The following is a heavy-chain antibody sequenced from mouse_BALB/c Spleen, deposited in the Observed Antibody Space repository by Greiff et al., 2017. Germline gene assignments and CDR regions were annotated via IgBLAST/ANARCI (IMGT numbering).Heavy chain of an antibody. CDR1: GFTFSSFG. CDR2: ISSGSSTI. V-gene: IGHV5-17*02. CDR3: AREGWLPMDY. D-gene: IGHD2-3*01. Sequence: DVKLVESGGGLVQPGGSRKLSCAASGFTFSSFGMHWVRQAPEKGLEWVAYISSGSSTIYYADTVKGRFTISRDNPKNTLFLQMTSLRSEDTAMYYCAREGWLPMDYWGQGTSVTVSS. J-gene: IGHJ4*01.